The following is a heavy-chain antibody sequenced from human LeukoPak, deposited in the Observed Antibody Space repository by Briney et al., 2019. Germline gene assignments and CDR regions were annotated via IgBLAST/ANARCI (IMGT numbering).Heavy chain of an antibody. CDR1: GGSISGYY. CDR2: IYYSGST. V-gene: IGHV4-59*08. D-gene: IGHD5-24*01. CDR3: ARRSRDGYNYVYYFDY. Sequence: SETLSLTCTVSGGSISGYYWSWIRQPPGKGLEWIGYIYYSGSTNYNPSLKSRVTISVDTSKNQFSLKLSSVTAADTAVYYCARRSRDGYNYVYYFDYWGQGTLVIVSS. J-gene: IGHJ4*02.